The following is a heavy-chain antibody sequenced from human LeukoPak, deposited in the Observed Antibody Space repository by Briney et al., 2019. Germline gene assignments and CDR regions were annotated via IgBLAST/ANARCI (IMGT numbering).Heavy chain of an antibody. Sequence: SETLSLTCTVSGGSISSYYWSWIRQPPGKGLEWIGYIYYSGSTNYNPSLKSRVTISVDTSKNQFSLKLSSVTAADTAVYYCARHAKSSGLGYWFDPWGQGTLVTVSS. V-gene: IGHV4-59*08. CDR3: ARHAKSSGLGYWFDP. CDR1: GGSISSYY. D-gene: IGHD3/OR15-3a*01. J-gene: IGHJ5*02. CDR2: IYYSGST.